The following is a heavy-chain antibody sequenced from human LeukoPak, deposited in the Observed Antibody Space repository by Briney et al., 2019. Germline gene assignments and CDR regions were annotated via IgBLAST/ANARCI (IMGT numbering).Heavy chain of an antibody. Sequence: SETLSLTCTVSGGSISSYYWSWIRQPPGKGLEWIGYIYYSGSTNYNPSLKSRVTISVDTSKNQFSLKLSSVTAADTAVYYCARGVVYYYYGMDVWGQGTTVTVSS. CDR3: ARGVVYYYYGMDV. CDR1: GGSISSYY. J-gene: IGHJ6*02. CDR2: IYYSGST. D-gene: IGHD3-3*01. V-gene: IGHV4-59*01.